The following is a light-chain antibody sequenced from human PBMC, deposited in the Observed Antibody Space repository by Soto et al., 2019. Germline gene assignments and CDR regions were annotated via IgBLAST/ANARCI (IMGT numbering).Light chain of an antibody. CDR1: ISDVGAYNY. CDR3: SPHTSSNTLV. CDR2: AVS. J-gene: IGLJ2*01. Sequence: QSALTQPASVSGSPGQAITISGTGSISDVGAYNYVSWYQQHPGKAPKLMIFAVSDRPSGVSNRFSGSKSGNTASLTISGHQAEDEADYYSSPHTSSNTLVFGGGTKLTVL. V-gene: IGLV2-14*01.